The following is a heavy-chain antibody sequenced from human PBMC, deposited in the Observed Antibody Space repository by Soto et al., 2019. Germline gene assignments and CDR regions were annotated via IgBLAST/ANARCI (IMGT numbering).Heavy chain of an antibody. J-gene: IGHJ4*02. Sequence: QVQLVESGGGVFQPGRSLRLSCEVSGFTFSSHGMHWVRQAPGKGLEWVAVISHGGSNKYYADSVRGRFFISRDNGQNTLFLQMNSLSAEDTAVYYCAKGQTPCGGATYFDYWGPGTLVTVSP. CDR2: ISHGGSNK. D-gene: IGHD1-26*01. V-gene: IGHV3-30*18. CDR1: GFTFSSHG. CDR3: AKGQTPCGGATYFDY.